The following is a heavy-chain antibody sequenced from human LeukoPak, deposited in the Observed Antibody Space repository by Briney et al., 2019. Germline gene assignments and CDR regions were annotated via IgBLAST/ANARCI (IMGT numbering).Heavy chain of an antibody. CDR1: GYTFTSYY. D-gene: IGHD3-3*01. V-gene: IGHV1-46*03. Sequence: GASVKVSCKASGYTFTSYYMHWVRQAPGQGLEWMGIINPSGGSTSYAQKFQGRVTMTRDTSTSTVYMELSSLRSEDTAVYYCARGAPRFLEWLKGFDPWGQGTLVTVSP. J-gene: IGHJ5*02. CDR3: ARGAPRFLEWLKGFDP. CDR2: INPSGGST.